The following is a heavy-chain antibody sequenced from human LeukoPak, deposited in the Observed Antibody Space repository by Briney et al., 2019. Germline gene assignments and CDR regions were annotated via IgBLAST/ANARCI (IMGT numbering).Heavy chain of an antibody. Sequence: GGSLRLSCAASGFTFDDYAMHWVRQAPGKGLEWVSGISWNSGSIGYADSVKGRFTISRDNAKNSLYLQMNSLRAEDTALYYCARDLEKGDYWGQGTLVTVSS. CDR1: GFTFDDYA. D-gene: IGHD1-1*01. V-gene: IGHV3-9*01. CDR3: ARDLEKGDY. J-gene: IGHJ4*02. CDR2: ISWNSGSI.